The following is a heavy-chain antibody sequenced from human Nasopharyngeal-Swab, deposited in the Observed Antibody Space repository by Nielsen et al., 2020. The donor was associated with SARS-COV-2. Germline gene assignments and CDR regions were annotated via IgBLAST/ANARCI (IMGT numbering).Heavy chain of an antibody. V-gene: IGHV7-4-1*02. Sequence: ASVKVSCKASGYTFTSYAMNWVRQAPGQGLEWMGWINTNTGNPTYAQGFTGRFVFSLDTSVSTAYLQISSLKAEDTAVYYCAREGTPWIQLFGVTYYYYYMAVWGKGTTVTVSS. CDR3: AREGTPWIQLFGVTYYYYYMAV. CDR1: GYTFTSYA. D-gene: IGHD5-18*01. J-gene: IGHJ6*03. CDR2: INTNTGNP.